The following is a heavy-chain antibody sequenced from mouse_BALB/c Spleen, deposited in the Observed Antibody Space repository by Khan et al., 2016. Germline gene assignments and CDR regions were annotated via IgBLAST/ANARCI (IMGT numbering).Heavy chain of an antibody. Sequence: EVQLVESGGGLVQPKGSLKLSCAASGCTFNTYAMDWVRQAPGKGLEWVARIRTKSNNLSTYYADSVKDRFTISRDDSQSMLYLQMNNLKTEDTAMYYCVRQNLRWYFDVWGAGTTVTVSS. CDR3: VRQNLRWYFDV. J-gene: IGHJ1*01. D-gene: IGHD1-1*01. V-gene: IGHV10-1*02. CDR2: IRTKSNNLST. CDR1: GCTFNTYA.